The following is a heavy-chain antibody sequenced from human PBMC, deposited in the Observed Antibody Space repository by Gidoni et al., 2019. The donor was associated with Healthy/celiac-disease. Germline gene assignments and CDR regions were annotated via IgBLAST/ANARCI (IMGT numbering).Heavy chain of an antibody. D-gene: IGHD6-19*01. CDR1: A. V-gene: IGHV3-23*01. J-gene: IGHJ4*02. Sequence: AMSWVRQAPGKGLEWVSAISGSGGSTYYADSVKGRFTISRDNSKNTLYLQMNSLRAEDTAVYYCAKETGYSSGWNFDYWGQGTLVTVSS. CDR2: ISGSGGST. CDR3: AKETGYSSGWNFDY.